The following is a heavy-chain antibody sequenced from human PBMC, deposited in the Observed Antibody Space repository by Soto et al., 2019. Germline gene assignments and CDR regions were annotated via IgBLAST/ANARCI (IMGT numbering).Heavy chain of an antibody. Sequence: EVLLVESGEGLAQPARPRRLSCPASGFNFGNYPMHWVRQAPGKGLEWASGISWNSGQLAYAGSVRGRFTISRDNGKNSLYLEMNSLRPDDTALYFCAKDKSTGEYSYYRYMDVWGRGTTVIVSS. CDR1: GFNFGNYP. D-gene: IGHD4-17*01. J-gene: IGHJ6*03. V-gene: IGHV3-9*01. CDR2: ISWNSGQL. CDR3: AKDKSTGEYSYYRYMDV.